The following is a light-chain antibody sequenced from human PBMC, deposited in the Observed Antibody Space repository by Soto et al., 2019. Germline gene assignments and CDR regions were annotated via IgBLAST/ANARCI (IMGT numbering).Light chain of an antibody. V-gene: IGKV3-11*01. Sequence: EIVLTQSPATLSLSPGERATLSCRASQSVSNYLAWYQQKPGQAPRLLIYDASNRATGIEARFSGSGSGTAFTLTISTLEPEDFAVYYCQQHINRLSFGGGTKVEIK. CDR2: DAS. J-gene: IGKJ4*01. CDR1: QSVSNY. CDR3: QQHINRLS.